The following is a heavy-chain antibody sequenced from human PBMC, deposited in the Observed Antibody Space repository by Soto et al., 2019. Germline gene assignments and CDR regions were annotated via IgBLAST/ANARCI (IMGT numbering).Heavy chain of an antibody. Sequence: EVQLVESGGGLVKPGGSLRLSCAASGFTFSSYSMNWVRQAPGKGLEWVSSIRSSSSYIYYADSVKGRFTISRDNAKNSLYLQMNSLRAEDTAVYYCARDPDILTAIDDAFDIWGQGTMVTVSS. J-gene: IGHJ3*02. CDR3: ARDPDILTAIDDAFDI. CDR1: GFTFSSYS. V-gene: IGHV3-21*01. CDR2: IRSSSSYI. D-gene: IGHD3-9*01.